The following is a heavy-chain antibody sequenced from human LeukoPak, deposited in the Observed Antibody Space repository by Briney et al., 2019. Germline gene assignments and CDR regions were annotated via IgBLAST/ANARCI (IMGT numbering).Heavy chain of an antibody. CDR3: AREGKYYYDGTTNY. J-gene: IGHJ4*02. CDR2: ISAYNGNT. CDR1: GYTFTIYG. Sequence: ASVKVSCKASGYTFTIYGISWVRQAPGQGLEWMGWISAYNGNTNYAQKLQGRVTMTTDTSTSTAYMELRSLRSDDTAVYYCAREGKYYYDGTTNYWGQGTLVTVSS. V-gene: IGHV1-18*01. D-gene: IGHD3-22*01.